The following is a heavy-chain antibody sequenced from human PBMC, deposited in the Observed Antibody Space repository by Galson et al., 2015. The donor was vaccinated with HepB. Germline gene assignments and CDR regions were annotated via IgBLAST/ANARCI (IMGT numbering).Heavy chain of an antibody. CDR2: INXXXXXT. CDR3: TRFLRVDSXNVPVYDGMDV. D-gene: IGHD5-12*01. Sequence: SVKVSCKASGYTXXXXXXXXXXXAXXXXXXXXXWINXXXXXTKYSQKFXGRVTITRDTSASTANMELSSSRSEDTAVYYCTRFLRVDSXNVPVYDGMDVWGQGTTVTVSS. J-gene: IGHJ6*01. V-gene: IGHV1-3*01. CDR1: GYTXXXXX.